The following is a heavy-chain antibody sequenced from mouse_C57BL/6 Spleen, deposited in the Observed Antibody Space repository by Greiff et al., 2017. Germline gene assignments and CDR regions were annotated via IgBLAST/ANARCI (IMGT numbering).Heavy chain of an antibody. D-gene: IGHD1-1*01. CDR2: IDPENGAT. J-gene: IGHJ2*01. V-gene: IGHV14-4*01. CDR3: TTFITTVVSENY. Sequence: EVQLQQSGAELVRPGASVKLSCTASGFTIKDDYMHWVKQRPEQGLEWIGWIDPENGATEYASKFQGKATITADTSSNTAYLQLSSLTSEDTAVYYCTTFITTVVSENYWGQGTTLTVSS. CDR1: GFTIKDDY.